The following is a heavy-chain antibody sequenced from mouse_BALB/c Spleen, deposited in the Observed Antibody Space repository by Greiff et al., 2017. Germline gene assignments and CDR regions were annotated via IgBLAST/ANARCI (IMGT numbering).Heavy chain of an antibody. CDR2: INPSSGYT. V-gene: IGHV1-4*02. D-gene: IGHD2-2*01. J-gene: IGHJ2*01. CDR1: GYTFTSYT. Sequence: VQLQQSGPELVKPGASVKMSCKASGYTFTSYTMHWVKQRPGQGLEWIGYINPSSGYTEYNQKFKDKTTLTADKSSSTAYMQLSSLTSEDSAVYYCARSGYGYGYYFDYWGQGTTLTVSS. CDR3: ARSGYGYGYYFDY.